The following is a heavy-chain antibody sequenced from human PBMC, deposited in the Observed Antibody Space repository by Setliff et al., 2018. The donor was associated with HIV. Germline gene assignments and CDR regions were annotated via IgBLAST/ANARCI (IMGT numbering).Heavy chain of an antibody. CDR2: IRFDGRNE. J-gene: IGHJ4*02. CDR3: AKNTAVNSLDY. Sequence: GGSLRLSCAASGFTFSNYGMHWVRQAPGKGLEWVTFIRFDGRNEYYGDSVKGRFTISRDNSKNTLYLQMNSLRAEDTAVYYCAKNTAVNSLDYWGQGTLVTVSS. V-gene: IGHV3-30*02. D-gene: IGHD2-21*01. CDR1: GFTFSNYG.